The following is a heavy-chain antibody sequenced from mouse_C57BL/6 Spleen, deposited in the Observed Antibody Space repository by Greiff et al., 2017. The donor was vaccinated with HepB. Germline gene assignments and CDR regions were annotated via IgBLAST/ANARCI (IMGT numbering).Heavy chain of an antibody. J-gene: IGHJ2*01. Sequence: EVMLVESGGDLVKPGGSLKLSCAASGFTFSSYGMSWVRQTPDKRLEWVATISSGGSYTYYPDSVKGRFTISRDKAKNTLYLQMSRLKSEDTAMYYCARNGSSYFDDWGQGTTLTVSS. CDR2: ISSGGSYT. V-gene: IGHV5-6*01. CDR1: GFTFSSYG. D-gene: IGHD1-1*01. CDR3: ARNGSSYFDD.